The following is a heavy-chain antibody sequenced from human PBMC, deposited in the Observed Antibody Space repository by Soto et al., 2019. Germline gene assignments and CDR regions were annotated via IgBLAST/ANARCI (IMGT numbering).Heavy chain of an antibody. Sequence: SETLSLTCAVYGGSFSGYYWTWIRQPPGTGLEWIGYIYYSGSTNYNPSLKSRVTISVDTSKNQFSLKLSSVTAADTAVYYCARRYGGNFEYWGQGTLVTVSS. V-gene: IGHV4-59*01. CDR2: IYYSGST. CDR1: GGSFSGYY. J-gene: IGHJ4*02. D-gene: IGHD1-26*01. CDR3: ARRYGGNFEY.